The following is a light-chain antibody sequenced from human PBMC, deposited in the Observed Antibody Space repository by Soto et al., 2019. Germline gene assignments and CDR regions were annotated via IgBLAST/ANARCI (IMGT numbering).Light chain of an antibody. Sequence: DIQMTQSPSTLSASVGDRVTITYRASQSISSWLAWYQQKPGKAPNLLIYKASTLQSGVPSRFSGSGSGTEFILTISSLQPDDFATYYCQQYNDYSLTFGQGTKVDIK. CDR3: QQYNDYSLT. CDR1: QSISSW. CDR2: KAS. V-gene: IGKV1-5*03. J-gene: IGKJ1*01.